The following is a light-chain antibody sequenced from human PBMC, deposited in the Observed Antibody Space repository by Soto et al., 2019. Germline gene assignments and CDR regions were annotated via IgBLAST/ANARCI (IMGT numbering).Light chain of an antibody. CDR1: SSDVGGYNH. J-gene: IGLJ1*01. Sequence: QSVLTQPHSVSGSPGQSVTISCTGTSSDVGGYNHVSWYQQHPGKAPKLIIYDVSTRPSGVPDRFSGSKSGNTASLTISGLQAEDEADYYCCSHAGSSVVFGTGTKLTVL. V-gene: IGLV2-11*01. CDR2: DVS. CDR3: CSHAGSSVV.